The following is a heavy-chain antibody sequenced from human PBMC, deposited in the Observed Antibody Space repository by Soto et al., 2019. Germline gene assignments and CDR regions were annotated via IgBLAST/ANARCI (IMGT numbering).Heavy chain of an antibody. CDR3: ARGSHSRGWYRPNYYYYGMDV. Sequence: EVQLVESGGGLVQPGGSLRLSCAASGFTFSSYDMHWVRQATGKGLEWVSAIGTAGDTYYPGSVKGRFTISRENAKNSLYLQMNSLRAGDTAVYYCARGSHSRGWYRPNYYYYGMDVWGQGTTVTVSS. CDR2: IGTAGDT. J-gene: IGHJ6*02. CDR1: GFTFSSYD. V-gene: IGHV3-13*01. D-gene: IGHD6-19*01.